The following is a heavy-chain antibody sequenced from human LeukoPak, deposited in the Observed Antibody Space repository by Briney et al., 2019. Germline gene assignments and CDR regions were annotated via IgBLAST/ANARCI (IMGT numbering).Heavy chain of an antibody. Sequence: PSETLSLTCTVSGGSISSYYWSWIRQPAGKGLEWIGRIYTSGSTNYNPSLKSRVTISVDTSKNQFSLKLSSVTAADTAVYYCARGSLVWFGETENWFDPWGQGTLVTVSS. D-gene: IGHD3-10*01. CDR2: IYTSGST. J-gene: IGHJ5*02. CDR3: ARGSLVWFGETENWFDP. CDR1: GGSISSYY. V-gene: IGHV4-4*07.